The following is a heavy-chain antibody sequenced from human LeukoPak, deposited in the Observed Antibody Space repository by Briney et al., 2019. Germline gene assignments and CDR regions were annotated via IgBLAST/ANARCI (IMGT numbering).Heavy chain of an antibody. CDR2: INPNSGGT. D-gene: IGHD3-10*01. V-gene: IGHV1-2*02. Sequence: ASVKVSCKASGYTFTGYYMHWVRQAPGQGLEWMGWINPNSGGTNYAQKFQGRVTMTRDTSTSTVYMELSSLRSEDTAVYYCARATMVRGVMVWGQGTLVTVSS. CDR1: GYTFTGYY. J-gene: IGHJ4*02. CDR3: ARATMVRGVMV.